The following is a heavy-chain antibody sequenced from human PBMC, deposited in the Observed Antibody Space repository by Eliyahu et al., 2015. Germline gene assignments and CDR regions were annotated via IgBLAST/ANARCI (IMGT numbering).Heavy chain of an antibody. V-gene: IGHV4-4*07. CDR2: IYTSGST. J-gene: IGHJ6*02. Sequence: TCTVSGGSISSYYWSWIRQPAGKGLEWIGRIYTSGSTNYNPSLKSRVTMSVDTSKNQFSLKLSSVTAADTAVYYCARSGVVVPAGDYYYYYGMDVWGQGTTVTVSS. CDR3: ARSGVVVPAGDYYYYYGMDV. D-gene: IGHD2-2*01. CDR1: GGSISSYY.